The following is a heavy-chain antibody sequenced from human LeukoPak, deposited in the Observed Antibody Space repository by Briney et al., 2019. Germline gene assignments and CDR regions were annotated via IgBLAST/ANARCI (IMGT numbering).Heavy chain of an antibody. Sequence: GRSLRLSCAASGFTFSSYAMHWVRQAPGKGLEWVAVISYDGSNKYYADSVKGRFTISRDNSKNTLYLQMNSLRAEDTAVYYCARDPVVVAATNKGQGGYYFDYWGQGTLVTVSS. D-gene: IGHD2-15*01. J-gene: IGHJ4*02. V-gene: IGHV3-30*04. CDR1: GFTFSSYA. CDR3: ARDPVVVAATNKGQGGYYFDY. CDR2: ISYDGSNK.